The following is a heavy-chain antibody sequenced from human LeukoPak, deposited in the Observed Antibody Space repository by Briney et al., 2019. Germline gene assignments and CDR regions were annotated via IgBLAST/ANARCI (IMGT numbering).Heavy chain of an antibody. CDR2: IYYSGST. CDR3: ARFHTSIPGWFDP. D-gene: IGHD2-2*01. J-gene: IGHJ5*02. V-gene: IGHV4-61*01. Sequence: SETLSLTCTVSGGSVSSGSYYWSWIRQPPGKGLEWIGYIYYSGSTNYNPSLKSRVTISVDTSKNQFSLKLSSVTAADTAVYYCARFHTSIPGWFDPWGQGTLVTVSS. CDR1: GGSVSSGSYY.